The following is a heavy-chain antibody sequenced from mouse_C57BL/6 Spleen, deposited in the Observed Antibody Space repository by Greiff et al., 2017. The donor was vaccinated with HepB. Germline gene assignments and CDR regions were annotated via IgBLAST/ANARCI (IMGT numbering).Heavy chain of an antibody. Sequence: EVQRVESGGGLVKPGGSLKLSCAASGFTFSDYGMHWVRQAPEKGLEWVAYISSGNSTIYYADTVKGRFTISTDNAKNTLCLQLTSLRSEDTAMYYGATPYGSSSAWFAYWGQGTLVTVSA. CDR3: ATPYGSSSAWFAY. CDR2: ISSGNSTI. J-gene: IGHJ3*01. V-gene: IGHV5-17*01. D-gene: IGHD1-1*01. CDR1: GFTFSDYG.